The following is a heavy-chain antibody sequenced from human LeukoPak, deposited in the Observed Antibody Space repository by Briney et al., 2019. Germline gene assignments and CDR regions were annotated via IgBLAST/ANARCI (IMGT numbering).Heavy chain of an antibody. Sequence: PGGSLRLSCAASGFTVSSNYMSWVRQAPGKGLEWVSVIYSGGSTYYADSVKGRFTISRDNSKNTLYLQMNSPRAEDTAVYYCARGAYYDILTGPYFDYWGQGTLVTVSS. CDR3: ARGAYYDILTGPYFDY. J-gene: IGHJ4*02. CDR1: GFTVSSNY. CDR2: IYSGGST. D-gene: IGHD3-9*01. V-gene: IGHV3-53*01.